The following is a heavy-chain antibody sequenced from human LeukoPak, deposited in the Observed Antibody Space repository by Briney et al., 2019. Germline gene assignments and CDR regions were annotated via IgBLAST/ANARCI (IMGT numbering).Heavy chain of an antibody. CDR3: AKGTHCDFWSGYPFY. CDR1: GFTFSSYA. D-gene: IGHD3-3*01. V-gene: IGHV3-23*01. Sequence: GGSLRLSCAASGFTFSSYAMSWVRQAPGKGLERVSAISGSGGSTYYADSVKGRFTISRDNSKNTLYLQMNSLRAEDTAVYYCAKGTHCDFWSGYPFYWGQGTLVTVSS. J-gene: IGHJ4*02. CDR2: ISGSGGST.